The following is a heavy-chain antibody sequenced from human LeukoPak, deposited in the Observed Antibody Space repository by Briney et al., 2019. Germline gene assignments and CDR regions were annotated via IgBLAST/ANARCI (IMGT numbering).Heavy chain of an antibody. V-gene: IGHV3-23*01. Sequence: HSGGSLRLSCAASGFTFSSYAMSWVRQAPGKGLEWVSAISGSGGSTYYADSVKGRFTMSRDNSKNTLYLQMNSLRAEDTAIYYCAGTYYYDSSAYSYEYWGQGTLVAVSS. CDR2: ISGSGGST. J-gene: IGHJ4*02. D-gene: IGHD3-22*01. CDR1: GFTFSSYA. CDR3: AGTYYYDSSAYSYEY.